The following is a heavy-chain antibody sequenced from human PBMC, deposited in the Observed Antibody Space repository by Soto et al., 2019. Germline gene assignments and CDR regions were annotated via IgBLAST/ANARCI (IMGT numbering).Heavy chain of an antibody. CDR2: INHGGTT. CDR1: GGSFSGYY. J-gene: IGHJ4*02. D-gene: IGHD1-7*01. V-gene: IGHV4-34*01. Sequence: QVQLQQWGAGLLKPSETLSLTCAVYGGSFSGYYWTWIRQPPGKGLEWIGEINHGGTTHYNPSLKSRVTISVDTSKNQFSLKLSSVTAADTAVYYCARAPYNWNYVSFSRLNPYFDYWGQGTLVTVSS. CDR3: ARAPYNWNYVSFSRLNPYFDY.